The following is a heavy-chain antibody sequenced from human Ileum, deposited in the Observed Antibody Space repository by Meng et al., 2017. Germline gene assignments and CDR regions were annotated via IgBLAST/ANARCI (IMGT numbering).Heavy chain of an antibody. CDR3: VRHGGKYFDS. Sequence: VRLRGPGPWLVAPSATLSVTCTVSVGSVSSSFYWSWVRQSPGKGLEWIGQIYLAGSPNYNPSLESRVTISVDKSKNQFSLRLTSVTAADTAIFYCVRHGGKYFDSWGQGTLVTVSS. CDR2: IYLAGSP. V-gene: IGHV4-4*02. CDR1: VGSVSSSFY. J-gene: IGHJ4*02. D-gene: IGHD2-15*01.